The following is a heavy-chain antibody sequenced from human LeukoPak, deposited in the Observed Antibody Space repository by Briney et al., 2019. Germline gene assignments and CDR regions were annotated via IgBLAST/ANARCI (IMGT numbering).Heavy chain of an antibody. Sequence: GGSLRLSCAASGFTFGNYAMTWVRQVPGKGLEWVSAISDSGGKTHYADSVKGRFTISRDNSKSTLYLPMNSLGAGDTAIYYCAEAWSCDFWGQGTLVTVSS. CDR1: GFTFGNYA. J-gene: IGHJ4*02. CDR3: AEAWSCDF. CDR2: ISDSGGKT. D-gene: IGHD1-26*01. V-gene: IGHV3-23*01.